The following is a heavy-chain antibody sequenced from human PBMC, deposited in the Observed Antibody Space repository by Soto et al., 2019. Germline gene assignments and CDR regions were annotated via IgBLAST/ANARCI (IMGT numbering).Heavy chain of an antibody. CDR3: AGGYYRLTMDV. D-gene: IGHD3-10*01. J-gene: IGHJ6*02. CDR1: GFTFSSYD. CDR2: ISSSGSTI. V-gene: IGHV3-48*03. Sequence: GGSLRLSCAASGFTFSSYDMNWVRQAPGKGLEWVSYISSSGSTIYYADSVKGRFTISRDNAKNSLYLQMNSLRAEDTAVYYCAGGYYRLTMDVSGQGTTVTVSS.